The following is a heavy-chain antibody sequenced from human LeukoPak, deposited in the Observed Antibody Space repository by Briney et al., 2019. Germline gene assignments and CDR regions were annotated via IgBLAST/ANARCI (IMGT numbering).Heavy chain of an antibody. CDR1: GFTFSSYS. Sequence: GGSLRLSCAASGFTFSSYSMNWVRQAPGKGLEWVSSISSSSSYIYYADSVKGRFTISRDNAKNSMYLQMNSLRAEDTAVYYCAREEGDETIDYWGQGTLVTVSS. V-gene: IGHV3-21*01. CDR2: ISSSSSYI. D-gene: IGHD2-21*01. CDR3: AREEGDETIDY. J-gene: IGHJ4*02.